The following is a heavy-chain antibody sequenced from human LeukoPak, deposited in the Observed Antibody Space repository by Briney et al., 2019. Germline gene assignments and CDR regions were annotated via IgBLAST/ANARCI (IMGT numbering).Heavy chain of an antibody. Sequence: SETLSLTCTVSGASISSYYWSWIRQPPGRGLEWIGYIYNGGNTNYNPSLKSRVTISRDESKNQFSLHLTHVTAADTAVYYCARLPEGGYATSLGWLGPWGQGTRVTVSS. CDR3: ARLPEGGYATSLGWLGP. CDR1: GASISSYY. J-gene: IGHJ5*02. V-gene: IGHV4-59*08. D-gene: IGHD5-24*01. CDR2: IYNGGNT.